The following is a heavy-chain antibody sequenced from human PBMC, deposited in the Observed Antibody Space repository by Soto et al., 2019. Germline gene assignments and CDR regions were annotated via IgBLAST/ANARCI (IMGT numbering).Heavy chain of an antibody. Sequence: QVQLVESGGGVVQPGRSLRLSCAASGFTFSSYGMHWVRQAPGKGLEWVAVISYDGSNKYYADSVKGRFTISRDNSKNTVDLEMNRLRAEDTAGYLCAKGSKGIRYFYWFERDGVPYFGHWGQGTLVTVSS. CDR3: AKGSKGIRYFYWFERDGVPYFGH. J-gene: IGHJ4*02. CDR1: GFTFSSYG. V-gene: IGHV3-30*18. CDR2: ISYDGSNK. D-gene: IGHD3-9*01.